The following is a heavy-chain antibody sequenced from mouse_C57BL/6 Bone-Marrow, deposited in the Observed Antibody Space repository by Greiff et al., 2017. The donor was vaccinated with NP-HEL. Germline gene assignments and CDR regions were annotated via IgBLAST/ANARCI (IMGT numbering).Heavy chain of an antibody. CDR2: ISDGGSYT. CDR3: ARRGRYYGSSLDY. D-gene: IGHD1-1*01. Sequence: EVQRVESGGGLVKPGGSLKLSCAASGFTFSSYAMSWVRQTPEKRLEWVATISDGGSYTYYPDNVKGRFTISRDNAKNNLYLQMSHLKSEDTAMYYCARRGRYYGSSLDYWGQGTTLTVSS. V-gene: IGHV5-4*01. J-gene: IGHJ2*01. CDR1: GFTFSSYA.